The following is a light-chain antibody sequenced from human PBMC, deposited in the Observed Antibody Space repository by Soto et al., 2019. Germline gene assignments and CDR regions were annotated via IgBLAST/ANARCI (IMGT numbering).Light chain of an antibody. CDR3: QQYGSSPLT. Sequence: EIVLTQSPGTLSLSPGERATLSCRASQSVSSSYLAWYQQKPGQAPRLLIYGESSRDTVITERFSGSGSGTDFTLTISRLEPEDFAVYYCQQYGSSPLTFGGGTKVEIK. J-gene: IGKJ4*01. CDR2: GES. V-gene: IGKV3-20*01. CDR1: QSVSSSY.